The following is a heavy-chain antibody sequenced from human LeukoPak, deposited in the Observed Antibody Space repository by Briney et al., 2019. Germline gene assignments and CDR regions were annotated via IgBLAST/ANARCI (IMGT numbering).Heavy chain of an antibody. V-gene: IGHV3-21*01. CDR3: ARDMIDYGDTSG. CDR2: ISSSSTYI. J-gene: IGHJ4*02. CDR1: GFTFSRYS. Sequence: PGVSLRLSCAASGFTFSRYSMNWVRQAPGKGLEWVSSISSSSTYIYYADSLKGRFTIPRDNAKNSLYLQINSLRADDTAVYYCARDMIDYGDTSGWGQGTLVTVS. D-gene: IGHD4-17*01.